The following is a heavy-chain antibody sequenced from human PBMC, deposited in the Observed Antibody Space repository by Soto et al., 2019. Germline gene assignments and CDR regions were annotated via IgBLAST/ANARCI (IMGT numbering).Heavy chain of an antibody. J-gene: IGHJ6*01. CDR3: ARRYSFGSGKYAVDL. CDR2: ISHSGST. CDR1: GGSISSGRYY. Sequence: PSETLSLTCTDSGGSISSGRYYWSWIRQPPGTALEWIGTISHSGSTFYNPSLNSRGTMSVDMPRNQFSLKLSSVTAADTAVYYCARRYSFGSGKYAVDLWGQGTTVTVSS. D-gene: IGHD3-10*01. V-gene: IGHV4-39*01.